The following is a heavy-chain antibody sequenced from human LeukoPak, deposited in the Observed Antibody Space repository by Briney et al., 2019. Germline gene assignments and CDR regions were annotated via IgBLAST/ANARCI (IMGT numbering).Heavy chain of an antibody. CDR3: ATAPAAADSC. Sequence: PGGSLRLSCAASGFTFSNSWMTWVRQAPGKGLEWVANINQDGSKKTYVDSVKGRFSISGDNAKNSLYLQMNSLRAEDTAVYYCATAPAAADSCWGQGTLVAVSS. CDR1: GFTFSNSW. CDR2: INQDGSKK. D-gene: IGHD6-25*01. J-gene: IGHJ4*02. V-gene: IGHV3-7*01.